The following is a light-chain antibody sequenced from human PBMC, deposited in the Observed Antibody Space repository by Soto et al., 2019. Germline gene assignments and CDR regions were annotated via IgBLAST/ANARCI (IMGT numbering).Light chain of an antibody. CDR2: EGT. CDR1: SSDIGTYNL. J-gene: IGLJ2*01. Sequence: QSALTQPASVSASPGQSITVSCTGSSSDIGTYNLVSWYQQLPGKAPTLIIYEGTKRPSGVSHRFSAFTSGNTASLTISGLQPGDEGTYYCCSYAGASTYVVFGGGTKVTVL. V-gene: IGLV2-23*01. CDR3: CSYAGASTYVV.